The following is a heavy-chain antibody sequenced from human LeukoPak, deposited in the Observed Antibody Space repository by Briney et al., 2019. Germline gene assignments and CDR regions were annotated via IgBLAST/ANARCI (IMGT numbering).Heavy chain of an antibody. CDR2: IDTDSGDT. Sequence: VASVKVSCKASGYIFTAYYMHSVRPAPGQGLEWMGWIDTDSGDTKYAQNFHGRVTITRDSSTGTAYMELSSLISDDTAIDYCASEAFCVCSSCYLHRVASWRPGTVVTVSS. CDR1: GYIFTAYY. V-gene: IGHV1-2*02. J-gene: IGHJ4*02. D-gene: IGHD2-2*01. CDR3: ASEAFCVCSSCYLHRVAS.